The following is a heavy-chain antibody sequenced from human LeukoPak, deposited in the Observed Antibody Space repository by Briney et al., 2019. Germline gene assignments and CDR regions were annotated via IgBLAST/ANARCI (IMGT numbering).Heavy chain of an antibody. V-gene: IGHV4-59*08. CDR2: IYYSGST. CDR3: ARHRYCSGGSCYDAFDI. CDR1: GGSISSYY. J-gene: IGHJ3*02. Sequence: KPSETLSLTCTVSGGSISSYYWSWIREPPGKGREGIRYIYYSGSTNYNPSLKSRVTISVDTSKNQFSLKLSSVTAADTAVYYCARHRYCSGGSCYDAFDIWGQGTMVTVSS. D-gene: IGHD2-15*01.